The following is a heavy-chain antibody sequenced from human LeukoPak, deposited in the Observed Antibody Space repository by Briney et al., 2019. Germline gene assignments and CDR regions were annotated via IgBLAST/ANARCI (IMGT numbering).Heavy chain of an antibody. CDR3: AKDWGYGSGTYYPH. D-gene: IGHD3-10*01. J-gene: IGHJ4*02. V-gene: IGHV3-23*01. CDR2: ISGGGGVT. Sequence: GGSLRLSCAASGFTFSSYAMSWVRQAPGKGLEWVSSISGGGGVTYYADSVKGRFTISRDNSKNTLYLQMNSLRAEDTAVYYCAKDWGYGSGTYYPHWGQGTLVTVSS. CDR1: GFTFSSYA.